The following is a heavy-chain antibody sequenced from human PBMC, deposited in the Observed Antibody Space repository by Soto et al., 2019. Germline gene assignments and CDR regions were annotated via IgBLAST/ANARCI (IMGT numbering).Heavy chain of an antibody. CDR2: ISYDGSNK. CDR3: AKDGPGRWLQKSNAYYGMDV. V-gene: IGHV3-30*18. J-gene: IGHJ6*02. Sequence: GGSLRLSCAASGFTFSSYGMHWVRQAPGKGLEWVAVISYDGSNKYYADSVKGRFTISRDNSKNTLYLQMNSLRAEDTAVYYCAKDGPGRWLQKSNAYYGMDVWGQGTTVTVSS. D-gene: IGHD3-10*01. CDR1: GFTFSSYG.